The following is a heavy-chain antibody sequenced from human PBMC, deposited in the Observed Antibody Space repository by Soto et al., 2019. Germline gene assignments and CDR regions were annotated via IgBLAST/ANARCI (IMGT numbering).Heavy chain of an antibody. Sequence: EVQLVESGGGLVQPGGSLRLSCAASGFRFSSYRMNWVRQAPGKGPEWVSYIDHSSSSVRYVDSVEGRFTISRDNAKDSLSLQMICLRVEDTAMYYCAVGIAVARGYFDLWGRGTLVTVSS. CDR3: AVGIAVARGYFDL. CDR2: IDHSSSSV. CDR1: GFRFSSYR. V-gene: IGHV3-48*04. J-gene: IGHJ2*01. D-gene: IGHD6-19*01.